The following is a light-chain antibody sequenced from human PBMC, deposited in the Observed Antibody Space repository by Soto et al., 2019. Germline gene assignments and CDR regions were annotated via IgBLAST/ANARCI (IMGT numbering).Light chain of an antibody. J-gene: IGLJ3*02. V-gene: IGLV1-51*01. CDR3: GAWDHSLNVGV. CDR1: SSNIGSNY. CDR2: DKN. Sequence: QSVLTQPHSVSAAPGQKVIISCSGSSSNIGSNYVSWYQQLPGTAPKLLIYDKNERPSGIPDRFSASKSGTSATLGITGLQTGDEADYYCGAWDHSLNVGVFGGGTKLTVL.